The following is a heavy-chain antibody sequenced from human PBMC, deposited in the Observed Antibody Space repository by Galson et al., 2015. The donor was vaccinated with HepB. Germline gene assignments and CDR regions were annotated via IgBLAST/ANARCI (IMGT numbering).Heavy chain of an antibody. V-gene: IGHV3-48*04. CDR2: ISSSSNTI. Sequence: SLRLSCAASGFTFSSYSMNWVRQAPGKGLEWVSYISSSSNTIYYADSVKGRFTISRGNAKNSLYLQMNSLRAEDTAVYYCGTAGYGYTRVDYWGQGTLVTVSS. D-gene: IGHD5-18*01. CDR1: GFTFSSYS. CDR3: GTAGYGYTRVDY. J-gene: IGHJ4*02.